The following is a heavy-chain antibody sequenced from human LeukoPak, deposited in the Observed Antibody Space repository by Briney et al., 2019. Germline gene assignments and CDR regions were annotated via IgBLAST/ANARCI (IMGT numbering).Heavy chain of an antibody. CDR1: GYTFTSYG. J-gene: IGHJ4*02. Sequence: ASVKVSCKASGYTFTSYGISWVRQAPGQGLEWMGWISAYNGNTNYAQKLQGRVTMTTDTSTSTAYMELRSLRSDDTAVYYCARVSLYSGSSEVDYWGQGTLVTVSS. V-gene: IGHV1-18*01. D-gene: IGHD1-26*01. CDR2: ISAYNGNT. CDR3: ARVSLYSGSSEVDY.